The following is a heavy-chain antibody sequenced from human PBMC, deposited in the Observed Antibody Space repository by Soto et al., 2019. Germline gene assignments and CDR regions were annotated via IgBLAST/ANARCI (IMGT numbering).Heavy chain of an antibody. CDR1: GYTFTSYG. V-gene: IGHV1-18*01. CDR3: ARDQAVYYILTELDF. Sequence: QVPLVQSGAEVKKPGASVKVSCKASGYTFTSYGISWVRQAPGQGLAWMGWVSTYNGDTHYPQNFQGRVIMTTDTATYTAYMELKSLRSDDTAIYFCARDQAVYYILTELDFWGQGTLVTVSS. CDR2: VSTYNGDT. J-gene: IGHJ4*02. D-gene: IGHD3-9*01.